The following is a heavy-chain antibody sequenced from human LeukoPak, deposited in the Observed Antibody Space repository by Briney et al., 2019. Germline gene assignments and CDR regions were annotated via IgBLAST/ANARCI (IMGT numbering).Heavy chain of an antibody. Sequence: ASVKVCCKASGYTFTRYYMHWVRQAPGQGSEWMGWINPNSGGTNYAQKVQGWVTMTRDTSISTAYMELSRLRSDDMAVYYCARVSYGYDPYFDYWGQGTLVTVSS. CDR3: ARVSYGYDPYFDY. V-gene: IGHV1-2*04. CDR2: INPNSGGT. CDR1: GYTFTRYY. D-gene: IGHD5-12*01. J-gene: IGHJ4*02.